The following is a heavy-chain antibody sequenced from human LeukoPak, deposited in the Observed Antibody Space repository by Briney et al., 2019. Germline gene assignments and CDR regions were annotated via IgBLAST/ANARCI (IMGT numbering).Heavy chain of an antibody. Sequence: GGSLRLSCAASGFTFSSYRMSWVRQAPGKGLEWVANIKQDGSEKYYVDSVKGRFTISRDNAKNSLYLQMNSLRAEDTAVYYCARDKGSSWYNYYYYYMDVWGKGTTVTVSS. J-gene: IGHJ6*03. CDR1: GFTFSSYR. CDR3: ARDKGSSWYNYYYYYMDV. CDR2: IKQDGSEK. V-gene: IGHV3-7*01. D-gene: IGHD6-13*01.